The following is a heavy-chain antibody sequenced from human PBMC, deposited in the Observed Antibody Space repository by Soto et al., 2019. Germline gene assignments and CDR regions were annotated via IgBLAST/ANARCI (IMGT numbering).Heavy chain of an antibody. J-gene: IGHJ5*02. V-gene: IGHV4-31*03. CDR2: IYVTGAV. CDR3: ATITIDTNNYKWFDT. CDR1: GAALNSGNYY. D-gene: IGHD3-3*01. Sequence: SETLSLTCSVSGAALNSGNYYWSWIRQVPGKGLEWIGHIYVTGAVDYNPSLRDRITISQDTSERQFSLNLRLVTAADTAVYYCATITIDTNNYKWFDTWGQGTLVTVSS.